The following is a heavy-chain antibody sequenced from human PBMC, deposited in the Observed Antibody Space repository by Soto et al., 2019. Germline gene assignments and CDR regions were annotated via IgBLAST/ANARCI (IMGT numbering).Heavy chain of an antibody. CDR1: GDSISSSSYY. CDR2: IYYSGST. CDR3: ARRDSSSWYYYYGMDV. Sequence: SETLSLTCTVSGDSISSSSYYWSWIRQPPGKGLEWIGYIYYSGSTNYNPSLKSRVTISVDTSKNQFSLKLSSVTAADTAVYYCARRDSSSWYYYYGMDVWGQGTTVTVSS. V-gene: IGHV4-61*01. D-gene: IGHD6-13*01. J-gene: IGHJ6*02.